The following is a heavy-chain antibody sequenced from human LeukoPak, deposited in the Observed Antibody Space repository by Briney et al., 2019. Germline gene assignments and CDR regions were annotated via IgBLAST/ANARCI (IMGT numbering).Heavy chain of an antibody. V-gene: IGHV3-66*01. Sequence: GGSLRLSCAASGFSFSDYYMSWIRQAPGKGLEWVSVIYSGGSTYYADSVKGRFTISRDNSKNTLYLQMNSLRAEDTAVYYCARLTAVADYFDYWGQGTLVTVSS. CDR1: GFSFSDYY. CDR3: ARLTAVADYFDY. D-gene: IGHD6-19*01. J-gene: IGHJ4*02. CDR2: IYSGGST.